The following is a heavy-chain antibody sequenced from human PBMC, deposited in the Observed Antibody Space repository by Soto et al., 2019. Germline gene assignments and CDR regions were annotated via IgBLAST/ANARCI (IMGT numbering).Heavy chain of an antibody. Sequence: SETLSLTCTVSGGSISSYYWSWIRQPAGKGLEWIGRIYTSGSTNYNPSLKSRVTMSVDTSKNQFSLKLSSVAAADTAVYYCARVRIAARTGAYGMDVWGQGTTVTVSS. J-gene: IGHJ6*02. V-gene: IGHV4-4*07. CDR3: ARVRIAARTGAYGMDV. CDR2: IYTSGST. CDR1: GGSISSYY. D-gene: IGHD6-6*01.